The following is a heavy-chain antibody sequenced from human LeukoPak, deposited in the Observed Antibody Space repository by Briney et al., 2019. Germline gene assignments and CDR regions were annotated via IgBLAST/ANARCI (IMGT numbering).Heavy chain of an antibody. D-gene: IGHD2-2*02. CDR2: IIPIFGTA. Sequence: SVTVSCTASGGTFSSYAISWVRQAPGQGLEWMGGIIPIFGTANYAQKFQGRVTITADESTSTAYMELSSLRSEDTAVYYCARVGVVVVPAAIRGPKDYYYGMDVWGQGTTVTVSS. CDR1: GGTFSSYA. J-gene: IGHJ6*02. CDR3: ARVGVVVVPAAIRGPKDYYYGMDV. V-gene: IGHV1-69*13.